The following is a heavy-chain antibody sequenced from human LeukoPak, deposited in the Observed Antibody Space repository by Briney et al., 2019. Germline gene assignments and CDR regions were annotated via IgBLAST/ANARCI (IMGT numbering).Heavy chain of an antibody. D-gene: IGHD2-21*01. Sequence: GGSLRLSCAASGFTFSNYWMSWVRQAPGKGLEWVANINQDGSEKSYVDSVEGRFTISRDNAKKSLYLHVNSPRAEDTAVYYCARDIYGGHDYWGQGTLFTVSS. CDR2: INQDGSEK. CDR3: ARDIYGGHDY. V-gene: IGHV3-7*04. J-gene: IGHJ4*02. CDR1: GFTFSNYW.